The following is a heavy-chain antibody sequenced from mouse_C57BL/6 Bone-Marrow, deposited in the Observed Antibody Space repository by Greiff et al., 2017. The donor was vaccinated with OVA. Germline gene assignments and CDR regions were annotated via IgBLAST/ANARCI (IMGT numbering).Heavy chain of an antibody. Sequence: VQLVESGGGLVQPKGSLKLSCAASGFSFNTYAMNWVRQAPGKGLEWVARIRSKSNNYATYYADSVKDRFTISRDDSESMLYLQMNNLKTEDTAMYYCVRQFYYYGLWYFDVWGTGTTVTVSS. V-gene: IGHV10-1*01. D-gene: IGHD1-1*01. CDR3: VRQFYYYGLWYFDV. CDR1: GFSFNTYA. CDR2: IRSKSNNYAT. J-gene: IGHJ1*03.